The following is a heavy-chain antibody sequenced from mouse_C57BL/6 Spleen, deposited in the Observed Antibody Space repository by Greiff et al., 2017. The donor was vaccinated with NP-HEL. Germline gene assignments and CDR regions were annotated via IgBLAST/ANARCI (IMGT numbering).Heavy chain of an antibody. CDR2: INPYNGGT. CDR3: ARGVLFDY. J-gene: IGHJ2*01. Sequence: VQLQQSGPVLVKPGASVKMSCKASGYTFTDYYMNWVKQSHGKSLEWIGVINPYNGGTSYNQKFKGKATLTVDKSSSPAYMELNSLTSEDSAVYYCARGVLFDYWGQGTTLTVSS. V-gene: IGHV1-19*01. CDR1: GYTFTDYY.